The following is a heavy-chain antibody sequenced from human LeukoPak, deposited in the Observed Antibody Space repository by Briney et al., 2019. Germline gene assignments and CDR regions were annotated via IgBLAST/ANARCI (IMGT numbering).Heavy chain of an antibody. CDR1: GFTFSTFG. CDR3: AKDLGVTFGGIIAGDY. J-gene: IGHJ4*02. Sequence: GGSLRLSCAASGFTFSTFGMHWVRQAPGKGLQWVAIISSDGTDKYYADSVKGRFTISRDNSKNTLYLQMNSLRAEDTAVYYCAKDLGVTFGGIIAGDYWGQGTLVTVSS. V-gene: IGHV3-30*18. D-gene: IGHD3-16*02. CDR2: ISSDGTDK.